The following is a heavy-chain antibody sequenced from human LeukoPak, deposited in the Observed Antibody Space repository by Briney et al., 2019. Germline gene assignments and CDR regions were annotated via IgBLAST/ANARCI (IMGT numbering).Heavy chain of an antibody. CDR2: IYQSGST. D-gene: IGHD5-18*01. CDR1: GGSISSGSYY. CDR3: ARGHRELWFALDI. J-gene: IGHJ3*02. V-gene: IGHV4-39*07. Sequence: PSETLSLTCTVSGGSISSGSYYWIWIRQPPGKGLEWIGSIYQSGSTYYNPSLKSRVTISVDTSKNQFSLRSVSVTATDASVCYCARGHRELWFALDIWGQETMVTVSS.